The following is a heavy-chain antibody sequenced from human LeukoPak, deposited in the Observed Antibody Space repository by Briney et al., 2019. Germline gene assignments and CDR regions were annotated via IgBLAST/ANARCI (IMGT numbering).Heavy chain of an antibody. CDR2: ISSSSTYI. CDR3: SYFDY. J-gene: IGHJ4*02. V-gene: IGHV3-21*01. CDR1: GFTFSTYS. Sequence: PGGSLRLSCAASGFTFSTYSMNWVRQAPGKGLEWVSSISSSSTYIYYADLVQGRFTISRDNAKSSLYLQINSLYCVRGGELVGSYFDYWGPGTLVTVSS. D-gene: IGHD3-16*01.